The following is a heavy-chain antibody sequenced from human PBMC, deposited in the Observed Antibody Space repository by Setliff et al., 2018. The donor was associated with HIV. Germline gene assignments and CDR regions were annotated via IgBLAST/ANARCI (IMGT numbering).Heavy chain of an antibody. D-gene: IGHD3-3*01. CDR2: INPNSGGT. CDR1: GYIFTDYY. V-gene: IGHV1-2*02. Sequence: ASVKVSCKASGYIFTDYYIHWVRQAPGQGLEWMGWINPNSGGTNYAQKFRGRVTMTRDTSINTAHMYLSSLRSDDTAIYFCARGTDLWSGSSNFDYWGQGTQVTVSS. CDR3: ARGTDLWSGSSNFDY. J-gene: IGHJ4*02.